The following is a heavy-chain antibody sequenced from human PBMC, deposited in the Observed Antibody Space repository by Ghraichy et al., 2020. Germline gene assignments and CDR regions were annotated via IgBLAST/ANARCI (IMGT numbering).Heavy chain of an antibody. CDR3: ARHFDWWRREYYFDY. Sequence: SETLSLTCTVSGYSISSGYYWGWIRQPPGKGLEWIGSIYHSGSTYYNPSLKSRVTISVDTSKNQFSLKLSSVTAADTAVYYCARHFDWWRREYYFDYWGQGTLVTVSS. D-gene: IGHD3-9*01. J-gene: IGHJ4*02. CDR1: GYSISSGYY. V-gene: IGHV4-38-2*02. CDR2: IYHSGST.